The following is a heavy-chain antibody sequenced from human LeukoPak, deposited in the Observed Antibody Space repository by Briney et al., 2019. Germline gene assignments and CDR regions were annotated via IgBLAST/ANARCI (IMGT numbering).Heavy chain of an antibody. V-gene: IGHV4-4*09. CDR1: GGSIRNQF. Sequence: SETLPLTCTVSGGSIRNQFWSWIRQSPGKGLEWIGYVYSSERVDYNPSLKSRVTMSVDTFKNEFSLSLTSVTAADTAVYYCVRHHGSWTDWYFDLWGRGTLVTVSS. J-gene: IGHJ2*01. CDR2: VYSSERV. CDR3: VRHHGSWTDWYFDL. D-gene: IGHD6-13*01.